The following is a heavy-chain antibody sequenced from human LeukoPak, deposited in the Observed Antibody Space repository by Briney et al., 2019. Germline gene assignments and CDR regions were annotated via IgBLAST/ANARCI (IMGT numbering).Heavy chain of an antibody. CDR2: INHSGST. D-gene: IGHD3-22*01. Sequence: SETLSLTCAVYGGSFSGYYWSWIRQPPGKGLEWIGEINHSGSTNYNPSLKSRVTISVDTSKNQFSLKLSSVTAADTAVYYCARVCWTGGYYADYWGQGTLVTVSS. V-gene: IGHV4-34*01. CDR1: GGSFSGYY. CDR3: ARVCWTGGYYADY. J-gene: IGHJ4*02.